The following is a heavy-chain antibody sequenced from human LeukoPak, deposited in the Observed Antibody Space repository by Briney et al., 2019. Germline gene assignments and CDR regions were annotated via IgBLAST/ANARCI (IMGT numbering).Heavy chain of an antibody. V-gene: IGHV3-48*04. CDR3: ARGRTEGGSWVYYYYRMDV. CDR2: ITSSSSTM. Sequence: GGSLRLSCAASGFTFSNYNMNWVRQAPGKGLEWVSYITSSSSTMYYADSVKGRFTISRDNAKNSLYLQMNSLRAEDTAVYYCARGRTEGGSWVYYYYRMDVWGKGTTVIVSS. CDR1: GFTFSNYN. J-gene: IGHJ6*04. D-gene: IGHD6-13*01.